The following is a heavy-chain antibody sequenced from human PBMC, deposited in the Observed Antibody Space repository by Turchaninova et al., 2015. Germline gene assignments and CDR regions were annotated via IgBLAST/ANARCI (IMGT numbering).Heavy chain of an antibody. CDR1: GYHFTRYA. V-gene: IGHV1-3*01. Sequence: QVQLVQSGAEVKKPGASVKVSCKASGYHFTRYAMPWVRQAPGHRLEWMGWIKVHNGNTKYSQKFQGRXXXSRXXRATXAYMEXXSLXSXDTTVYYXXXDRSELPDYXFVMXXWGQGTTVTXSS. CDR3: XXDRSELPDYXFVMXX. D-gene: IGHD2-15*01. J-gene: IGHJ6*02. CDR2: IKVHNGNT.